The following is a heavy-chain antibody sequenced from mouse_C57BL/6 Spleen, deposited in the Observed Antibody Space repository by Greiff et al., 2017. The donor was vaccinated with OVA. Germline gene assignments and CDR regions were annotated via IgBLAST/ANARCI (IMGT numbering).Heavy chain of an antibody. D-gene: IGHD2-5*01. Sequence: VKLQQPGAELVKPGASVKLSCKASGYTFTSYWMHWVKQRPGRGLEWIGRIDPNSGGTKYNEKFKSKATLTVDKPSSTAYMQLSSLTSEDSAVYYCARETYSNYEENYFDYWGQGTTLTVSS. CDR1: GYTFTSYW. CDR3: ARETYSNYEENYFDY. V-gene: IGHV1-72*01. J-gene: IGHJ2*01. CDR2: IDPNSGGT.